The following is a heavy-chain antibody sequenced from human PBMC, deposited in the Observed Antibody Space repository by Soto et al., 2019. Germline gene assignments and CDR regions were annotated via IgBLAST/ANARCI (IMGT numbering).Heavy chain of an antibody. CDR2: IYPGESDT. D-gene: IGHD2-21*01. J-gene: IGHJ3*02. V-gene: IGHV5-51*01. CDR1: GYSFTSYW. CDR3: SRRRGVSIRTGLDAFDI. Sequence: GESLKISCKGSGYSFTSYWIGWVRQMPGKGLEWMGIIYPGESDTRYSPSFQGQVTISADKSISTAYLQWSSLKASDTAMYYCSRRRGVSIRTGLDAFDIWGQGTGVTV.